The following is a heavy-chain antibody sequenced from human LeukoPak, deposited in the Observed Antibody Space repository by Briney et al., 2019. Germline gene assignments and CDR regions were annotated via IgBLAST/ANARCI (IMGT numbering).Heavy chain of an antibody. Sequence: PGGCLRLSRAASGFSFSDFWTSWVRDAPGEGLGWVAKIRHDGNAKNYVPSVRGRFTISRDNAKNSLYLQMNSLTVKDTAVSYCATSHDSAGNDWGQGTLVTVSS. J-gene: IGHJ4*02. CDR3: ATSHDSAGND. D-gene: IGHD2-15*01. V-gene: IGHV3-7*01. CDR2: IRHDGNAK. CDR1: GFSFSDFW.